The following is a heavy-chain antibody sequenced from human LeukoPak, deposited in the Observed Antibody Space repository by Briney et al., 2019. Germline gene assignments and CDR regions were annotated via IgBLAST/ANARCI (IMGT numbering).Heavy chain of an antibody. CDR3: ARADYDTSASTRKQIDY. CDR1: GYSFTNYD. J-gene: IGHJ4*02. V-gene: IGHV1-8*01. CDR2: MNPNSGNT. Sequence: ASVKVSCKASGYSFTNYDIYWVRQATGHGLEWMGWMNPNSGNTAYAQKFQGRVTMTRNTSISTAYMELSSLNSEDTAVYFCARADYDTSASTRKQIDYWGQGTLVTVSS. D-gene: IGHD3-22*01.